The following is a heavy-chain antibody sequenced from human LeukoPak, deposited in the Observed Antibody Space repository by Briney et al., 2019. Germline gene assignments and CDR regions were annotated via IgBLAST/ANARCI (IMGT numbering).Heavy chain of an antibody. V-gene: IGHV6-1*01. D-gene: IGHD1-26*01. J-gene: IGHJ4*02. CDR2: TYFRSKWYN. Sequence: SQTLSLTCAISGDSVSSNSAAWNWIRQSPSRGLEWLGRTYFRSKWYNEYAISVKSRITINPDTSKNQFSLQLNSVTPEDTAVYYCARGWEPCSSFDYWGQGTLVTVSS. CDR3: ARGWEPCSSFDY. CDR1: GDSVSSNSAA.